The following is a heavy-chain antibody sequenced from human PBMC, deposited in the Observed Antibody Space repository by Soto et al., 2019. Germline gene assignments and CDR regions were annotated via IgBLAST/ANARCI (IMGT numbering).Heavy chain of an antibody. CDR1: GFTFSSYA. Sequence: EVQLLESGGGLVQPGGSLRLSCAASGFTFSSYAMSWVRQAPGKGLEWVAAISGSGGGTYYADSVKGRFTISRDNSKNTLYLQMNSLSAEDTAVYYCAKRFIAAAGECFDYWGQGTLVTVSS. CDR3: AKRFIAAAGECFDY. J-gene: IGHJ4*02. D-gene: IGHD6-13*01. V-gene: IGHV3-23*01. CDR2: ISGSGGGT.